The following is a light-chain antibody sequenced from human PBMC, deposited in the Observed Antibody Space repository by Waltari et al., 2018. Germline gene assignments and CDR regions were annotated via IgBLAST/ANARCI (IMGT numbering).Light chain of an antibody. CDR2: GAS. J-gene: IGKJ2*01. CDR3: QQYGSSPHT. V-gene: IGKV3-20*01. Sequence: EIVLTQSPGTLSLSPGQRATLSCRASQSVDSSYLAWYQQKPGQAPMLLIYGASSRATGIPDRFSGTGSGTDFTLTISRLEPEDFAVYYCQQYGSSPHTFGPGTKVEIK. CDR1: QSVDSSY.